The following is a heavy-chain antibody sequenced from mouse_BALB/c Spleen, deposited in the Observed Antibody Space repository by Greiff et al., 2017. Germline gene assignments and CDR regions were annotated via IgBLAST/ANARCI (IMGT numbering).Heavy chain of an antibody. CDR2: IDPENGNT. CDR3: ARYYYGTRYFDV. V-gene: IGHV14-1*02. CDR1: GFNIKDYY. D-gene: IGHD1-1*01. J-gene: IGHJ1*01. Sequence: VQLKQSGAELVRPGALVKLSCKASGFNIKDYYMHWVKQRPEQGLEWIGWIDPENGNTIYDPKFQGKASITADTSSNTAYLQLSSLTSDDTAVYYCARYYYGTRYFDVWGAGTTVTVSS.